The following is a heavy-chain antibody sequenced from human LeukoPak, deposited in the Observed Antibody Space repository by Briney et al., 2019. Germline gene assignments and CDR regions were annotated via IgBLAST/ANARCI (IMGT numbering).Heavy chain of an antibody. V-gene: IGHV7-4-1*02. CDR1: GYIFSTYG. D-gene: IGHD1-1*01. Sequence: ASVKVSCKASGYIFSTYGMHWVRQAPGQGLEWMGNIDTDTGNPKYAPGFTGHFVFSLDTSVSTAYLQINSLRAEDTAVYYCARGTPTPGVDYWGQGTQVTVSS. CDR2: IDTDTGNP. CDR3: ARGTPTPGVDY. J-gene: IGHJ4*02.